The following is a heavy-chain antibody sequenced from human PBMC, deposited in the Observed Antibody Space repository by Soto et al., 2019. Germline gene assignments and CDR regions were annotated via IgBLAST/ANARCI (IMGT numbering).Heavy chain of an antibody. V-gene: IGHV3-30-3*01. CDR1: GFTFSSYA. Sequence: QVPLVESGGGVVQPGRSLRLSCAASGFTFSSYAMHWVRQAPGKGLEWVAVISYDGSNKYYADSVKGRFTISRDNSKNTLYLQMNSLRAEDTAVYYCARDYALWGQGTLVTVSS. CDR3: ARDYAL. CDR2: ISYDGSNK. J-gene: IGHJ4*02. D-gene: IGHD3-16*01.